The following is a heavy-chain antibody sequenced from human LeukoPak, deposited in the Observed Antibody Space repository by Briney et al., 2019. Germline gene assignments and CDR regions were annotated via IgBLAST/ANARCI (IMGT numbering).Heavy chain of an antibody. V-gene: IGHV4-34*01. CDR3: ARGWGTVTTDADPTHPPDAFDI. CDR1: GGSFSGYY. CDR2: INHSGST. Sequence: PSETLSLTCAVYGGSFSGYYRNWIRQPPGKGLEWIGEINHSGSTNYNPSLKSRVTISVDTSKNQFSLKLSSVTAADTAVYYCARGWGTVTTDADPTHPPDAFDIWGQGTMVTVSS. D-gene: IGHD4-17*01. J-gene: IGHJ3*02.